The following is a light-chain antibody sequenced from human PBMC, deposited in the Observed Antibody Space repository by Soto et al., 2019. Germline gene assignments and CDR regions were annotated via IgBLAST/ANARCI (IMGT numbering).Light chain of an antibody. CDR1: SSDVGGYNY. CDR3: GSYTSSSPLLYV. J-gene: IGLJ1*01. V-gene: IGLV2-14*01. CDR2: DVS. Sequence: QSALTQPASVSGSPGQSITISCTGTSSDVGGYNYVSWYQQHPGKAPKLMIYDVSNRPSGFSKRFSGSNSGNTASLTISGLRAEDEADYYCGSYTSSSPLLYVFGTGTKVTVL.